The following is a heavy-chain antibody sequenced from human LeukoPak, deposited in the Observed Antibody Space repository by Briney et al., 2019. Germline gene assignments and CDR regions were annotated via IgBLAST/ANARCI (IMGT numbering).Heavy chain of an antibody. CDR3: ARDRYSSSWNQAYYYGMDV. J-gene: IGHJ6*02. Sequence: TGGSLRLSCAASGFTFSSYEMNWVRQAPGKGLEWVSYISRSGSSKYYADSVKGRFTISRDNAKNSLYLQMNSLRAEDTAVYFCARDRYSSSWNQAYYYGMDVWGQGTTVTVSS. V-gene: IGHV3-48*03. D-gene: IGHD6-13*01. CDR1: GFTFSSYE. CDR2: ISRSGSSK.